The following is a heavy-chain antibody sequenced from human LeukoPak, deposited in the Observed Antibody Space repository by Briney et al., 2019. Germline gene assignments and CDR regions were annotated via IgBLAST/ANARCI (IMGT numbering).Heavy chain of an antibody. CDR2: ISYSGGST. CDR1: GFSFSSYA. D-gene: IGHD3-10*01. V-gene: IGHV3-23*01. J-gene: IGHJ6*03. Sequence: GGSLRLSCATSGFSFSSYAMTWVRQAPGKGLDWVSSISYSGGSTHYADSVMGRFTISRDNSKNTLYLQMNSLRAEDTAVYYCAKGPLWFGELLSYYYYYMDVWGKGTTVTISS. CDR3: AKGPLWFGELLSYYYYYMDV.